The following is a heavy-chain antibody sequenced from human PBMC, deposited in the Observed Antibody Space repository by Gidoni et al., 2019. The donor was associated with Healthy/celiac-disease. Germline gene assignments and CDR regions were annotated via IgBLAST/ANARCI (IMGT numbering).Heavy chain of an antibody. CDR2: ISGTGGST. CDR1: GFTFSSFA. V-gene: IGHV3-23*01. J-gene: IGHJ4*02. Sequence: EVQLLESGGGLVQPGGSLRCSCAASGFTFSSFAMSWVRQAPGKELEWVSGISGTGGSTYYADSVKGRFTISRDNSKSTLSLEINSLRAEDTAIYYCAKGPRSGSSGWYGLFDYWGQGTLITVSS. CDR3: AKGPRSGSSGWYGLFDY. D-gene: IGHD6-19*01.